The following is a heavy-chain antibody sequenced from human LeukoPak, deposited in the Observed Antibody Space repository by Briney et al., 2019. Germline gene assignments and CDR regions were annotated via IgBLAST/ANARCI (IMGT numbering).Heavy chain of an antibody. V-gene: IGHV3-30*04. CDR1: GFTFSSYA. D-gene: IGHD3-9*01. CDR3: ARAPEPHYDILTGSYGTDCYYGMDV. CDR2: ISYDGANQ. J-gene: IGHJ6*02. Sequence: PGGSLRLSCAASGFTFSSYAMHWVRQAPGKGLEWVALISYDGANQFYADSVKGRSTISRDNYKKTLYLQMNSLRAEDTAVYYCARAPEPHYDILTGSYGTDCYYGMDVWGQGTTVTVSS.